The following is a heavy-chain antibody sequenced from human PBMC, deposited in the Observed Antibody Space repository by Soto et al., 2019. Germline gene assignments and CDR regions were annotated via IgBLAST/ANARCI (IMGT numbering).Heavy chain of an antibody. CDR3: ARCLWFGESATLDP. Sequence: GASVKVSCKASGGTFSSYAISWVRQAPGQGLEWMGGIIPIFGTANYAQKFQGRVTITADESTSTAYMELSSLRSEDTAVYYCARCLWFGESATLDPWGQGTLVTVYS. CDR1: GGTFSSYA. V-gene: IGHV1-69*13. J-gene: IGHJ5*02. CDR2: IIPIFGTA. D-gene: IGHD3-10*01.